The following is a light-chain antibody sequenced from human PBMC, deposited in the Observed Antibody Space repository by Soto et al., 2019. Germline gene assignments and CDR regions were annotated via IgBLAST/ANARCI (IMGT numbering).Light chain of an antibody. CDR3: LLSYHGGPYV. V-gene: IGLV7-46*01. Sequence: QAVVTQEPSVTVSPGGTVSLTCDSGTGPVTSGHYPYWFQQKPGQAPTTLIFDTDKRHSWTPARFSGALLGGKAALTLSGAQPDDEAEYYCLLSYHGGPYVFGTGTKLTVL. J-gene: IGLJ1*01. CDR1: TGPVTSGHY. CDR2: DTD.